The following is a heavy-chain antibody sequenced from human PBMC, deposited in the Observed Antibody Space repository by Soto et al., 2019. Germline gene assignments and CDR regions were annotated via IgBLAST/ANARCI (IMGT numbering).Heavy chain of an antibody. V-gene: IGHV1-2*02. Sequence: ASVKVSCKTSGYTFTTYYLHWIRQGPGQGLEWMGWIKPNSGATHHSQKFQCRVTMTRDTSLRTAYMELDRLTSDHTAIYYCATLYYYLRDSQQYFDYLGQGTLVTV. CDR2: IKPNSGAT. CDR1: GYTFTTYY. J-gene: IGHJ4*02. CDR3: ATLYYYLRDSQQYFDY. D-gene: IGHD3-10*01.